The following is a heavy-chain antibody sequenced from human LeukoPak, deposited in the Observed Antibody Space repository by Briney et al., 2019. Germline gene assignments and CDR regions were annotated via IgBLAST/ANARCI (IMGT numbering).Heavy chain of an antibody. D-gene: IGHD5-18*01. CDR1: GYTFTSYG. CDR2: IIPIFGTA. J-gene: IGHJ6*02. CDR3: ADGYSYGYFNYYYGMDV. V-gene: IGHV1-69*13. Sequence: SVKVSCKASGYTFTSYGISWVRQAPGQGLEWMGGIIPIFGTANYAQKFQGRVTITADESTSTAYMELSSLRSEDTAVYYCADGYSYGYFNYYYGMDVWGQGTTVTVSS.